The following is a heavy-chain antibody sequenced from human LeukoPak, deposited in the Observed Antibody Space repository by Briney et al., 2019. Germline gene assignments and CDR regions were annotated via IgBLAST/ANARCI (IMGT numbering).Heavy chain of an antibody. J-gene: IGHJ4*02. Sequence: GGSLRLSCAASGFTFSSYGMNWVRQAPGKGLEWVSSVSSTSINIDYADSVKDRFTISRDNAKNSVSLQMNSLRVEDTAVYYCVRSGLRPLDSWGQGTLVAVSP. V-gene: IGHV3-21*06. D-gene: IGHD4-17*01. CDR2: VSSTSINI. CDR3: VRSGLRPLDS. CDR1: GFTFSSYG.